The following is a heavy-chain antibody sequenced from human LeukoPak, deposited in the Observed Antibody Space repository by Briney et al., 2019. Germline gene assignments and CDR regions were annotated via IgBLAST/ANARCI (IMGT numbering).Heavy chain of an antibody. CDR1: GYTFTSYG. Sequence: ASVKVSCKASGYTFTSYGISWVRQAPGQGLEWMGWISAYNGNTNYAQKLQGRVTVTTDTSTSTAYMELRSLRSDDTAVYYCARVSYGHYYYGMDVWGQGTTVTVSS. V-gene: IGHV1-18*01. CDR2: ISAYNGNT. CDR3: ARVSYGHYYYGMDV. D-gene: IGHD1-26*01. J-gene: IGHJ6*02.